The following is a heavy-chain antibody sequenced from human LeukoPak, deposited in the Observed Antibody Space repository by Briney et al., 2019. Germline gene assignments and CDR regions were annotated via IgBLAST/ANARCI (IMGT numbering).Heavy chain of an antibody. CDR3: AKEALGGISKPFQH. D-gene: IGHD1-1*01. J-gene: IGHJ1*01. Sequence: GGSLRLSCATSGFTFSNAWMTWVRQAQGKGLEWVGRIKTKGEGGTVDYAAPVKGRFTISRDNSKNTLYLQMNSLRAEDTAVYYCAKEALGGISKPFQHWGQGTLVTVSS. V-gene: IGHV3-15*01. CDR1: GFTFSNAW. CDR2: IKTKGEGGTV.